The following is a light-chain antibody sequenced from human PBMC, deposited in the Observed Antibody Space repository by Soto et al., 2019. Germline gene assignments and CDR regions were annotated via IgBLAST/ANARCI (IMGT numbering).Light chain of an antibody. CDR3: SSYAGNNWV. CDR1: SSDVGGYNY. J-gene: IGLJ3*02. Sequence: QSALTQPPSASGSPGQSVTISCTGTSSDVGGYNYVSWYQQHPGKGPKLMISEVSKRPSGVPDRFSGSKSGNTASLTVSGLQAEDEADYYCSSYAGNNWVFGGGTKVTVL. V-gene: IGLV2-8*01. CDR2: EVS.